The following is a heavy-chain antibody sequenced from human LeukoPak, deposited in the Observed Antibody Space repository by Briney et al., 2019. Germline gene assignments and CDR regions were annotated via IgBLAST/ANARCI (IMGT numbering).Heavy chain of an antibody. CDR3: ARADYGDYDYYYYMDV. Sequence: SETLSLTCTVSGGSISSSSYYWGWIRQPAGKGLAWIGRIYTSGSTNYNPSLKSRVTMSVDTSKNQFSLKLSSVTAADTAVYYCARADYGDYDYYYYMDVWGKGTTVTISS. CDR2: IYTSGST. V-gene: IGHV4-61*02. CDR1: GGSISSSSYY. D-gene: IGHD4-17*01. J-gene: IGHJ6*03.